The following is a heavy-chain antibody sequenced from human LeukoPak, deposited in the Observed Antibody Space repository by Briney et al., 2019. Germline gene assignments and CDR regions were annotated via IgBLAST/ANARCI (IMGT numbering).Heavy chain of an antibody. CDR2: IYYSGST. CDR3: ARGPYDFWSVLYYFDY. V-gene: IGHV4-59*01. J-gene: IGHJ4*02. CDR1: GGSISSYY. D-gene: IGHD3-3*01. Sequence: SETLSLTCSVSGGSISSYYWSWIRQPPGKGLEWIGYIYYSGSTNYNPSLKSRVTISVDTSKNQFSLKLSSVTAADTAVYYCARGPYDFWSVLYYFDYWGQGTLVTVSS.